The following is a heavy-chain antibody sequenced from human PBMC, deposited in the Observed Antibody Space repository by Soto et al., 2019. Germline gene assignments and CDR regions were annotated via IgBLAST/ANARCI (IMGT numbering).Heavy chain of an antibody. Sequence: GGSLRLSCAASGFTFSSYGMHWVRQAPGKGLEWVAVISYDGSNKYYADSVKGRFTISRDNSKNTLYLQMNSLRAEDTAVYYCAKDDITYSSSWDHFDYWGQGTLVTVSS. CDR2: ISYDGSNK. CDR1: GFTFSSYG. J-gene: IGHJ4*02. D-gene: IGHD6-13*01. CDR3: AKDDITYSSSWDHFDY. V-gene: IGHV3-30*18.